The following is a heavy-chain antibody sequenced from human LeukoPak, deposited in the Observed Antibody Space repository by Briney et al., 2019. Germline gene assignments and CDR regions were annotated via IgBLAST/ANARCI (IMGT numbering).Heavy chain of an antibody. Sequence: ASVKVSCKASGYTFTGYYMHWVRQAPGQGLEGMGWINPNSGGTNYAKKFQGRVTMTRDTSISTAYMELSRLRSDDTAVYYCARDRGYCGGDCTRVGFDYWGQGTLVTVSS. CDR3: ARDRGYCGGDCTRVGFDY. CDR1: GYTFTGYY. CDR2: INPNSGGT. J-gene: IGHJ4*02. V-gene: IGHV1-2*02. D-gene: IGHD2-21*02.